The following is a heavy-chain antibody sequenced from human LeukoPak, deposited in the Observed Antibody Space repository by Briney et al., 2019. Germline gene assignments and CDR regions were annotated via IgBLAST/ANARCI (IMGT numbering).Heavy chain of an antibody. Sequence: PGGSLRLSCAASGFTVSNNYMSWVRQAPGKGLEWVSLIYTGGTAYYADSVKGRFTISRDNPKNTLYLQMNALRAEDTALYYCARARHPWISGTYWYYFDYWGQGTLVTVSS. CDR3: ARARHPWISGTYWYYFDY. V-gene: IGHV3-53*01. CDR1: GFTVSNNY. J-gene: IGHJ4*02. CDR2: IYTGGTA. D-gene: IGHD3-10*01.